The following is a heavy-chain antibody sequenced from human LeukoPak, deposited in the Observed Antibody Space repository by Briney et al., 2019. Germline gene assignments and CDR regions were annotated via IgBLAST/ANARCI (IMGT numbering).Heavy chain of an antibody. CDR3: ASRNYDYVWGSYRYGDY. CDR2: IYYSGST. V-gene: IGHV4-39*07. Sequence: SETLSLTCTVSGGSISSSSYYWGWIRQPPGKGLEWIGSIYYSGSTYYNPSLKSRVTISVDTSKNQFSLKLSSVTAADTAVYYCASRNYDYVWGSYRYGDYWGQGTLVTVSS. D-gene: IGHD3-16*02. CDR1: GGSISSSSYY. J-gene: IGHJ4*02.